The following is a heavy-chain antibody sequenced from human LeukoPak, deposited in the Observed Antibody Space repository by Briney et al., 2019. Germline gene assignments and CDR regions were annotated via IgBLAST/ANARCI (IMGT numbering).Heavy chain of an antibody. Sequence: SETLSLTCAVYGGSFSGYYWSWIRQPPGKGLEWIGEINHRGSTNYNPSLKSRVTISVDTSKNQFSLKLSSVTAADTAVYYCARGTRLKKRNCSRYWFDSWGQGTLVTVSS. V-gene: IGHV4-34*01. CDR2: INHRGST. CDR3: ARGTRLKKRNCSRYWFDS. CDR1: GGSFSGYY. J-gene: IGHJ5*01. D-gene: IGHD1-14*01.